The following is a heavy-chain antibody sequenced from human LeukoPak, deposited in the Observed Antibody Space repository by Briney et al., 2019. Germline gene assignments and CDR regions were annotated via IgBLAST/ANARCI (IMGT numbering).Heavy chain of an antibody. Sequence: GGSLRLSCAASGFTFSIYGMHWVRQAPGKGLEWVAFIQYDGSSEFYADSVKGRFTISRDNSKNTLYLQMNSLRAEDTAVYYCAKEKQLEPFDHWGQGTLVTVSS. CDR2: IQYDGSSE. V-gene: IGHV3-30*02. D-gene: IGHD1-1*01. J-gene: IGHJ4*02. CDR1: GFTFSIYG. CDR3: AKEKQLEPFDH.